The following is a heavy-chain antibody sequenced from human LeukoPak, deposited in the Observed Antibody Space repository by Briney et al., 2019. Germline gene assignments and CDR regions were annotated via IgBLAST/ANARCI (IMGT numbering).Heavy chain of an antibody. CDR3: ANVGSASPLYYFDY. V-gene: IGHV3-23*01. J-gene: IGHJ4*02. Sequence: AGGSLRLSCAASGFTFSSYAMSWVRQAPGKGLEWVSAITGSGGSTYYADSVKGRFTLSRDNSKNTLYLQMNSLRAEDTAVYYCANVGSASPLYYFDYWGQGTLVTVSS. CDR2: ITGSGGST. CDR1: GFTFSSYA. D-gene: IGHD2-15*01.